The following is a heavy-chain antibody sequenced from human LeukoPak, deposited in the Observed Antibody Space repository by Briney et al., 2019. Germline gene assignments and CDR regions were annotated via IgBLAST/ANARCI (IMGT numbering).Heavy chain of an antibody. V-gene: IGHV5-51*01. CDR3: ARGPRGGNWNEALDY. D-gene: IGHD1-1*01. CDR1: GYSFTDYW. J-gene: IGHJ4*02. Sequence: GESLKISCQASGYSFTDYWVGWVRQMPGKGLEWMGMFYPGDSDSRYSPSFQGQVTISADNSITTAYLQWGSLRASDTAMYYCARGPRGGNWNEALDYWGQGTLVTVSS. CDR2: FYPGDSDS.